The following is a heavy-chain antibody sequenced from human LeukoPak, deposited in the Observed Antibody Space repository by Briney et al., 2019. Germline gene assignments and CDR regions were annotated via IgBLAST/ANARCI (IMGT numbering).Heavy chain of an antibody. CDR2: LYYTGST. Sequence: SETLSLTCSVSGGSISSSSYYWGWIRQPPGKGLEWIGSLYYTGSTCYNPSLKSRITMSVDTSKNQFSLKLTSVTAADTAVFYCARDGVAGTLGSFDYWGQGILVAVAS. V-gene: IGHV4-39*07. J-gene: IGHJ4*02. CDR1: GGSISSSSYY. CDR3: ARDGVAGTLGSFDY. D-gene: IGHD6-19*01.